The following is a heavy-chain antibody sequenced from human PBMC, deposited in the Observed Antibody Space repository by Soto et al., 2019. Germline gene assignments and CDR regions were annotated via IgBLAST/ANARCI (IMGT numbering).Heavy chain of an antibody. J-gene: IGHJ4*02. CDR1: GYTFTSYW. CDR2: IYPSDSDI. V-gene: IGHV5-51*01. D-gene: IGHD2-15*01. CDR3: VRSGTSSGRFSDY. Sequence: GESLKISCKGSGYTFTSYWIGWVRQMPGEGLEWMGVIYPSDSDIRYSPSFQGKVTISADKSITTAYLQWSSLKAADTTMYYCVRSGTSSGRFSDYWGQGTLVTVSS.